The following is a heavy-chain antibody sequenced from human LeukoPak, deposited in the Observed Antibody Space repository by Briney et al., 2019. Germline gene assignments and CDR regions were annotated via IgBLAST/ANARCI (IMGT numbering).Heavy chain of an antibody. V-gene: IGHV4-59*11. CDR3: ATASGRSFWLDP. CDR1: GGSIGTLY. D-gene: IGHD2-15*01. J-gene: IGHJ5*02. Sequence: LETLSLTCIVSGGSIGTLYWNWIRQVPGKGLEWIGFIDYHGNTKYNPSLKSRVTMSVDTSVDQVSLRLTSVTAADTAIYFCATASGRSFWLDPWGQGRLVTVSS. CDR2: IDYHGNT.